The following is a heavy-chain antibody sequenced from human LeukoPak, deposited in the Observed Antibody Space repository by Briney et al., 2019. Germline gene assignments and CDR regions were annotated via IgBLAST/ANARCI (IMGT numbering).Heavy chain of an antibody. V-gene: IGHV1-2*02. Sequence: GASVKVSCKASGYTFSDYYIHWVRQAPGRGLEWMGWINPNNGDAMYAQRFQGRVTMTWGTSINTAYMDLSRLTSDDTALYYCARDRSTLGYRQFDYWGQGTLVIVSS. J-gene: IGHJ4*02. D-gene: IGHD5-18*01. CDR1: GYTFSDYY. CDR2: INPNNGDA. CDR3: ARDRSTLGYRQFDY.